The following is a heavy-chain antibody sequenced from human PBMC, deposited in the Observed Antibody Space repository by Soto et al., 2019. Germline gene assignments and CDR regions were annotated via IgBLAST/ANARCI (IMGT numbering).Heavy chain of an antibody. V-gene: IGHV4-34*01. D-gene: IGHD2-15*01. CDR2: INHSGST. Sequence: SETLSLTCAVYGGSFSGYYWSWIRQPPGKGLEWIGEINHSGSTNYNPSLKSRVTISVDTSKNQFSLKLSSVTAADTAVYYCARGHPWRYLGYCSGGSCYSRSTKGVYFDYWGQGTLVTVSS. J-gene: IGHJ4*02. CDR1: GGSFSGYY. CDR3: ARGHPWRYLGYCSGGSCYSRSTKGVYFDY.